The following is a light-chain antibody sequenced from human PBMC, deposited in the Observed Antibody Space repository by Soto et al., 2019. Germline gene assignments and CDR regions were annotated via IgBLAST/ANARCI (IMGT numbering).Light chain of an antibody. V-gene: IGKV3-11*01. CDR2: QTS. CDR3: HQRQSWPRT. Sequence: ENVFTQSPATPSSFPGDRVTLSCSASQYINTRLAWYQHRPGQAPRLLIYQTSIRAAGIPARFSASGSGTDFTLTISDVQPEDFALYYCHQRQSWPRTFGQGTKVDIK. CDR1: QYINTR. J-gene: IGKJ1*01.